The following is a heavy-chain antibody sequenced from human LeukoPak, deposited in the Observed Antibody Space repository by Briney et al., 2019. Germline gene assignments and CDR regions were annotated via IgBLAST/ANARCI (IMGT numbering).Heavy chain of an antibody. J-gene: IGHJ6*03. CDR2: INHRGST. CDR1: GGSFSGYY. D-gene: IGHD6-19*01. CDR3: ARIIAVAPYYYYYMDV. V-gene: IGHV4-34*01. Sequence: PSETLSLTCAVYGGSFSGYYWSWIRQPPGKGLEWIGEINHRGSTNYNPSLKSRVTISVDTSKNQFSLKLSSVTAADTAVFCCARIIAVAPYYYYYMDVWGKGTTVTVSS.